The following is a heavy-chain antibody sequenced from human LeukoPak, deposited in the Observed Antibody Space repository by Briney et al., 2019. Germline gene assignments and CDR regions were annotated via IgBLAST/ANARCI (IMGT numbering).Heavy chain of an antibody. CDR3: ATEGQWLVQRLPTPAEGEDGNDY. V-gene: IGHV3-7*01. D-gene: IGHD6-19*01. J-gene: IGHJ4*02. Sequence: PGGSLRLSCAASGFTVSSYWMSWVRQAPGKGLEWVANIKQDGSEKYYVDSVKGRFTIYRDNAKNSLYLQMTSLRAGDTAVYYCATEGQWLVQRLPTPAEGEDGNDYWGQGTPVTVSS. CDR2: IKQDGSEK. CDR1: GFTVSSYW.